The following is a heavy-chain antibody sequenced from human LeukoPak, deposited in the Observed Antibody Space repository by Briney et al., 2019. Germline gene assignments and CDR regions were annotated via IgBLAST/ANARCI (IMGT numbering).Heavy chain of an antibody. CDR2: IKQDGTEK. Sequence: QPGGSLRLSCAASGFTLSTFWMTWVRQAPGKGLEWVANIKQDGTEKYYVDSVKGRFTISRDTAKNSLYLQMNSLRFEDTAMYYCARGRFCSGGSCSWFDPWGQGTLVTVSS. J-gene: IGHJ5*02. CDR3: ARGRFCSGGSCSWFDP. D-gene: IGHD2-15*01. V-gene: IGHV3-7*04. CDR1: GFTLSTFW.